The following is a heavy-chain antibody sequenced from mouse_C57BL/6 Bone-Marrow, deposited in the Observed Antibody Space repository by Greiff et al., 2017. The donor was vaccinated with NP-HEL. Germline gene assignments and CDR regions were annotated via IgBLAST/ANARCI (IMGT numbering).Heavy chain of an antibody. Sequence: VQLQQSGPELVKPGASVKISCKASGYAFSSSWMNWVKQRPGKGLEWIGRIYPGDGDTNYNGKFKGKATLTADKSSSTAYMQLSSLTSEDSAVYFCARRGTTVVANWYFDVWGTGTTVTVSS. V-gene: IGHV1-82*01. D-gene: IGHD1-1*01. CDR1: GYAFSSSW. CDR3: ARRGTTVVANWYFDV. CDR2: IYPGDGDT. J-gene: IGHJ1*03.